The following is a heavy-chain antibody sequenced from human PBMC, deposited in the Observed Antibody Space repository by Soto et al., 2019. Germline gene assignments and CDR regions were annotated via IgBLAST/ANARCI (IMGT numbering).Heavy chain of an antibody. Sequence: GGSLRLSCAASGFTFSSYGMHWVRQAPGKGLEWVAVISYDGSNKYYADSVKGRFTISRDNSKNTLYLQMNSLRAEDTAVYYCAKAVLRGDPPFDYWGQGTLVTVSS. CDR1: GFTFSSYG. V-gene: IGHV3-30*18. J-gene: IGHJ4*02. CDR2: ISYDGSNK. CDR3: AKAVLRGDPPFDY.